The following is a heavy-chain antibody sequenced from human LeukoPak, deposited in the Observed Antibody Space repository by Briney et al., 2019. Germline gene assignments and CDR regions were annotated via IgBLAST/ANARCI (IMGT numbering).Heavy chain of an antibody. D-gene: IGHD6-6*01. CDR1: GFNFNTYS. J-gene: IGHJ4*02. Sequence: GGSLRLSCAASGFNFNTYSMNWVRQAPGKGLEWVSSLSSSSSYIYYADSVKGRFTISRDNAKNSLYLQMDSLRAEDTAVYYCANLPDPIAASDYWGQGTLVTVSS. CDR3: ANLPDPIAASDY. V-gene: IGHV3-21*04. CDR2: LSSSSSYI.